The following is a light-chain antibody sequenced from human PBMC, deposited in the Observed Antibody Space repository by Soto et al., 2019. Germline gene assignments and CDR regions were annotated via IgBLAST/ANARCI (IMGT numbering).Light chain of an antibody. V-gene: IGKV1D-12*01. CDR2: EAS. CDR1: QGSTNR. Sequence: DIQMTQSPSSVSASVGDRVTITCRASQGSTNRLAWYQQKPGKAPKLLIYEASSLQSGVPSRISGSGSGTDFTLTISSLQAEDFATYYCQQANSFPITFGQGTRLEIK. CDR3: QQANSFPIT. J-gene: IGKJ5*01.